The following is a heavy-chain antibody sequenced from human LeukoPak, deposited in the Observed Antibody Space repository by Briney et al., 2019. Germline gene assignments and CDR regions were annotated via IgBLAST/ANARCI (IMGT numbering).Heavy chain of an antibody. V-gene: IGHV3-23*01. CDR1: GFTFSSYW. D-gene: IGHD4-23*01. J-gene: IGHJ4*02. Sequence: GGSLRLSCAASGFTFSSYWMSWVRQAPGKGLEWVSAIWSSSGNTYYADSVTGRFTISRDNSKNTLYLQMHSLRADDTAVYYCAKVHGTLTVESPFDYWGQGTLVTVSS. CDR3: AKVHGTLTVESPFDY. CDR2: IWSSSGNT.